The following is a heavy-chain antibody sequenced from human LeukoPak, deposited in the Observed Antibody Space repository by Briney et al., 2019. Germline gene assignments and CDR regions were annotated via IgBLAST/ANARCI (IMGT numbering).Heavy chain of an antibody. V-gene: IGHV3-9*01. CDR2: ISWNSGSI. Sequence: PGRSLRLSCAASGFTFDDYAMHWVRQAPGKGLEWVSGISWNSGSIGYADSVKGRFTISRDNAKNSLYLQMNSLRAEDTALYYCAKDLETNPDAFDIWGQGTMVTVSS. CDR3: AKDLETNPDAFDI. CDR1: GFTFDDYA. J-gene: IGHJ3*02. D-gene: IGHD1-1*01.